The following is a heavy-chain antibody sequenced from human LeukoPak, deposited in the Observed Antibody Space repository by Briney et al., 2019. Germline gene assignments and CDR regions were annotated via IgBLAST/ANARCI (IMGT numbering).Heavy chain of an antibody. CDR2: FTRNDETT. CDR1: GFTFSNSA. V-gene: IGHV3-23*01. D-gene: IGHD3-22*01. Sequence: GGSLRLSCAASGFTFSNSAMSWVRQAPGKGLEWVSGFTRNDETTSYADSVKGRLTISRDNSRDTLYLRMNSLTAEDTAVYYCAKVKVVGYSTFDYWGQGTLVTVSP. J-gene: IGHJ4*02. CDR3: AKVKVVGYSTFDY.